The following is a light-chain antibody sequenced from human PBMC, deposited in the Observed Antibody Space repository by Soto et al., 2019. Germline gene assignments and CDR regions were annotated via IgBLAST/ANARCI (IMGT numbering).Light chain of an antibody. CDR3: QHYGSSLSST. CDR2: GAS. J-gene: IGKJ5*01. V-gene: IGKV3-20*01. CDR1: QSISSSY. Sequence: EIVLTQSPGTLSLSPGERATLSCRASQSISSSYLAWYQQKPGQAPRLLIYGASSRASGSPNRFSGSGSGTDFTLTISRLEPEDFAVYYCQHYGSSLSSTFGQGTRLEIK.